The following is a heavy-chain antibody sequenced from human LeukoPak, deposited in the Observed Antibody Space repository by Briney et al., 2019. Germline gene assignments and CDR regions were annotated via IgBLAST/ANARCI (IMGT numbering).Heavy chain of an antibody. V-gene: IGHV4-39*07. CDR3: ARYHSRDFDWLYGGYNWFDP. CDR2: IYHSGTT. CDR1: GGSISSSSYY. D-gene: IGHD3-9*01. J-gene: IGHJ5*02. Sequence: SETLSLTCTVSGGSISSSSYYWGWIRQPPGEGLEWIGSIYHSGTTYYNPSLKSRVTISVDTSKNQFSLKLSSVTAADTAVYYCARYHSRDFDWLYGGYNWFDPWGQGTLVTVSS.